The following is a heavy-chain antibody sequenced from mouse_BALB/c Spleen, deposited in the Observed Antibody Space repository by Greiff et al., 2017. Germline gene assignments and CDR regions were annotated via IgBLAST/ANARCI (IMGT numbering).Heavy chain of an antibody. CDR3: ARRTTVVAGGAMDD. Sequence: EVQLQESGAELVKPGASVKLSCTASGFNIKDTYMHWVKQRPEQGLEWIGRIDPANGNTKYDPKFQGKATITADTSSNTAYLQLSSLTSEDTAVYYCARRTTVVAGGAMDDWGQGTSVTVSS. CDR2: IDPANGNT. D-gene: IGHD1-1*01. CDR1: GFNIKDTY. V-gene: IGHV14-3*02. J-gene: IGHJ4*01.